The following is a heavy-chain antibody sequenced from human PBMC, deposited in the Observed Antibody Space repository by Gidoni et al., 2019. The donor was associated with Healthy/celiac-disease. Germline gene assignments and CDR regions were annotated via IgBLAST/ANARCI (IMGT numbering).Heavy chain of an antibody. CDR1: GFTFSGSA. V-gene: IGHV3-73*01. CDR3: TKEMLGDSHPYYYYYGMDV. D-gene: IGHD2-21*02. J-gene: IGHJ6*02. CDR2: IRSKANSYAT. Sequence: EVQLVESGGGLVQPGGSLKLSCAASGFTFSGSAMPWVRQASGKGLEWVGRIRSKANSYATAYAASVKGRFTISRDDSKNTAYLQMNSLKTEDTAVYYCTKEMLGDSHPYYYYYGMDVWGQGTTVTVSS.